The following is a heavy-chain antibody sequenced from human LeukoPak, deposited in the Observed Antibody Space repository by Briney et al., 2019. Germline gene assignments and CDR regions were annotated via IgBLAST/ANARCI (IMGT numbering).Heavy chain of an antibody. J-gene: IGHJ4*02. CDR3: AKDLDSSGWYSFDY. V-gene: IGHV3-30*18. CDR2: ISYDGSNK. CDR1: GFTFSGYG. Sequence: GGSLRLSCAASGFTFSGYGMHWVRQAPGKGLEWVAVISYDGSNKYYADSVKGRFTISRDNSKNTLYLQMNSLRAEDTAVYYCAKDLDSSGWYSFDYWGQGTLVTVSS. D-gene: IGHD6-19*01.